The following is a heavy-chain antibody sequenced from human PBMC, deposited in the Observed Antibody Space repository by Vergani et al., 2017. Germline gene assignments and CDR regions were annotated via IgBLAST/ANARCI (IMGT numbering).Heavy chain of an antibody. Sequence: QVQLVESGGGVVQPGGSMRLSCSASGLTLSSYGVHWVRQAPGRGLESVTFTRPHEDGAFYSASVRGRFTDSRDNSKNTLYLEMNRLNVDDTAIYYCGKTQGTVVGTWWFDPWGQGTPVTVSS. CDR3: GKTQGTVVGTWWFDP. CDR1: GLTLSSYG. D-gene: IGHD1-7*01. V-gene: IGHV3-30*02. J-gene: IGHJ5*02. CDR2: TRPHEDGA.